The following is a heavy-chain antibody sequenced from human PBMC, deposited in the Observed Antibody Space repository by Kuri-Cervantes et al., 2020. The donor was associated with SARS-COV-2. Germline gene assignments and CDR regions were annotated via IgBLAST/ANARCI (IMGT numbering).Heavy chain of an antibody. J-gene: IGHJ6*01. CDR2: IYYSGST. D-gene: IGHD2-2*01. CDR1: GYSISSGYY. Sequence: SETLSLTCTVSGYSISSGYYWGWIRQPPGKGLGWIGYIYYSGSTNYNPSLKSRVTISVDTSKNQSSLKLSSVTAADTAVYYCARDDCSSTRGCGMDVWGQGTTVTVSS. CDR3: ARDDCSSTRGCGMDV. V-gene: IGHV4-38-2*02.